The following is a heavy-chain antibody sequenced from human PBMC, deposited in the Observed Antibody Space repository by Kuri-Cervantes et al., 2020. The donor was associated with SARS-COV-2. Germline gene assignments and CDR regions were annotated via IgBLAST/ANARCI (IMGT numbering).Heavy chain of an antibody. CDR2: IKQDGSEK. CDR1: RFTFSSYW. V-gene: IGHV3-7*05. CDR3: AKPKWEVGARFYFDY. Sequence: GGSRRLSCAASRFTFSSYWMSWVRQAPGKGLEWVANIKQDGSEKYYVDSVKGRFTISRDNAKNSLYLQMNSLRAEDTAVYYCAKPKWEVGARFYFDYWGQGTLVTVSS. D-gene: IGHD1-26*01. J-gene: IGHJ4*02.